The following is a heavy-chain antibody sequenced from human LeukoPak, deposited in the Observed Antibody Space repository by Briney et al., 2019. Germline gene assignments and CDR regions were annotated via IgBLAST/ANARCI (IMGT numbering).Heavy chain of an antibody. Sequence: LSLTCAVSGGSVSHSNWWTWVRPPPGKGLEWVAVIWYDGNSKFYADSVKGRFTISRDNFKNTLSLQMNSLGAEDTAVYYCARDRGMDVWGQGSTVIVSS. CDR2: IWYDGNSK. CDR1: GGSVSHSNW. J-gene: IGHJ6*02. CDR3: ARDRGMDV. V-gene: IGHV3-33*08.